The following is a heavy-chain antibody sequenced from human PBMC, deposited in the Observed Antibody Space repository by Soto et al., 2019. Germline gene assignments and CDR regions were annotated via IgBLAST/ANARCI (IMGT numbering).Heavy chain of an antibody. Sequence: QVQLVQSGAEVKKPGSSVKVSCKASGGTFSSYAISWVRQAPGQGLEWMGGIIPIFGTANYAQKFQGRVTITADESTSTAYMALRSMRSEDTALYYCARRYYCYAHYYYGMDVLGQGTTVTVS. CDR2: IIPIFGTA. D-gene: IGHD3-10*01. CDR1: GGTFSSYA. J-gene: IGHJ6*02. V-gene: IGHV1-69*01. CDR3: ARRYYCYAHYYYGMDV.